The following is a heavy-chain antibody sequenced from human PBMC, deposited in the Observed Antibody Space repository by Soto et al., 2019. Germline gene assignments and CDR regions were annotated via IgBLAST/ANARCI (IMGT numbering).Heavy chain of an antibody. V-gene: IGHV3-33*01. CDR1: GFSFSSYG. D-gene: IGHD5-18*01. CDR2: IWYDGSKT. Sequence: SLRLSCAASGFSFSSYGTHWVRQAPGRGLEWVALIWYDGSKTYYADSVKGRFTMSRDNSKNTVYLQMNSLRVEDTGVYYCARDLYSFTTDYWGQGTPVTVSS. CDR3: ARDLYSFTTDY. J-gene: IGHJ4*02.